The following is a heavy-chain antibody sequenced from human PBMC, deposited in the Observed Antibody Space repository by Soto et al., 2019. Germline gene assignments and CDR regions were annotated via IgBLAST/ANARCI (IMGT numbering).Heavy chain of an antibody. CDR3: ARDSHPNWFDP. CDR1: GDSISSGGYY. J-gene: IGHJ5*02. CDR2: IYYSGST. V-gene: IGHV4-31*03. Sequence: PSETLSLTCTVSGDSISSGGYYWSWIRQHPGKGLEWIGYIYYSGSTYYNPSLKSRVTISVDTSKNQFSLKLSSVTAADTAVYYCARDSHPNWFDPWGQGTLVTVSS.